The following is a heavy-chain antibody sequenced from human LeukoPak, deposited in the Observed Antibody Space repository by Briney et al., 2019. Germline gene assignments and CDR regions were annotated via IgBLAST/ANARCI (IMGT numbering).Heavy chain of an antibody. Sequence: PGGSLRLSCAASGFTFSSYVMSWVRQAPGKGLEWVSAISGSGGGTYYADSVKGRFTISRDNSKNTLYLQVSILRAEDTAVYRCAKGGRITAVLPSDYWGQGTLVTVSS. V-gene: IGHV3-23*01. CDR2: ISGSGGGT. CDR1: GFTFSSYV. D-gene: IGHD6-13*01. CDR3: AKGGRITAVLPSDY. J-gene: IGHJ4*02.